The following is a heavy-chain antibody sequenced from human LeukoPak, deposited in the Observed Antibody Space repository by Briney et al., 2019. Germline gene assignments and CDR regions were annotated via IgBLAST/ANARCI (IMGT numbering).Heavy chain of an antibody. CDR3: ARAQGIAAAVDAFDI. CDR1: GGSISSSSYY. J-gene: IGHJ3*02. D-gene: IGHD6-13*01. V-gene: IGHV4-39*07. CDR2: IYYSGST. Sequence: RTSETLSLTCTVSGGSISSSSYYWGWIRQPPGKGLEWIGSIYYSGSTYYNPSLKSRVTISVDTSKNQFSLKLSSVTAADTAVYYCARAQGIAAAVDAFDIWGQGTMVTVSS.